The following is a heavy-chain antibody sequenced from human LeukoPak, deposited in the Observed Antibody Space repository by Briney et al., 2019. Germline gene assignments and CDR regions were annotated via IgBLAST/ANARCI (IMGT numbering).Heavy chain of an antibody. Sequence: ASVKVSCKASGYTFTSYAMNWVRQAPGQGLEWMGWINTNTGNPTYAQGFTGRFVFSLDTSVSTAYLQISSLKAEDTAVYYCARGIVATIEDYYYYGMDVWGQGTTVTVSS. CDR1: GYTFTSYA. CDR2: INTNTGNP. CDR3: ARGIVATIEDYYYYGMDV. J-gene: IGHJ6*02. V-gene: IGHV7-4-1*02. D-gene: IGHD5-12*01.